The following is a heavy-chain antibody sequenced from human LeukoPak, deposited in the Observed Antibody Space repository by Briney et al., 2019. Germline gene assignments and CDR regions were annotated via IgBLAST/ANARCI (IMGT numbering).Heavy chain of an antibody. Sequence: PGGSLRLSCAASGFTFSDYYMSWIRQAPGKGLEWVSYISSSGSTIYYADSVNGRFTISRDNAKNSLYLQMNSLRAEDTAVYYCASALTSSYYYYGMDVWGQGTTVTVSS. D-gene: IGHD2-2*01. CDR3: ASALTSSYYYYGMDV. CDR1: GFTFSDYY. V-gene: IGHV3-11*01. J-gene: IGHJ6*02. CDR2: ISSSGSTI.